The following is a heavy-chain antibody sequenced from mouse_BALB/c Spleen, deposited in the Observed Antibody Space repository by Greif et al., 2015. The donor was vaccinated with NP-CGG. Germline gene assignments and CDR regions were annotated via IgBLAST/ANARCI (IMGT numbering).Heavy chain of an antibody. J-gene: IGHJ1*01. V-gene: IGHV3-8*02. D-gene: IGHD2-10*01. Sequence: VQLKQSGPSLVKPSQTLSLTCSVTGDSITSGYWNWIRKFPGNKLEYMGYISYSGSTYYNPSLKSRISITRDTSKNQYYLQLNSVTTEDTATYYCARWSSYYGNYDWYFDVWGAGTTVTVSS. CDR1: GDSITSGY. CDR3: ARWSSYYGNYDWYFDV. CDR2: ISYSGST.